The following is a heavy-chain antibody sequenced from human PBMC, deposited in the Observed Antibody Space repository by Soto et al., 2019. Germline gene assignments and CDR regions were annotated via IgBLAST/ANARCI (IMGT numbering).Heavy chain of an antibody. J-gene: IGHJ4*02. D-gene: IGHD2-21*02. CDR3: ARQRTTVVTQAYFDH. Sequence: SETLSLTCIVSGESISSSSYYWGWTRQPPGKGLEWIGSIYYSGRTYYNPSFKSRVTISIDTSKNQFSLKLSSVTATDTAVYYCARQRTTVVTQAYFDHWGQGALVTVS. V-gene: IGHV4-39*01. CDR1: GESISSSSYY. CDR2: IYYSGRT.